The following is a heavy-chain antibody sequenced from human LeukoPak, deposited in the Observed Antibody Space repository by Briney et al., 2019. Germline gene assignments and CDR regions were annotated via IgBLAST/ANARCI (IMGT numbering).Heavy chain of an antibody. V-gene: IGHV4-34*01. CDR2: INHSGST. CDR3: ARGRRGRRSFDY. D-gene: IGHD1-14*01. CDR1: GGSFSGYY. J-gene: IGHJ4*02. Sequence: SSETLSLTCAVYGGSFSGYYWSWIRQPPGKGLEWIGEINHSGSTNYNPSLKSRVTISVDTSKNQFSLKLSSVTAADTAVYYCARGRRGRRSFDYWGQGTLVTVSS.